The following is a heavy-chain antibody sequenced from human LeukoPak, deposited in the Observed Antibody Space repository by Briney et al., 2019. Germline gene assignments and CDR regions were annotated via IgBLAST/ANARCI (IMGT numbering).Heavy chain of an antibody. CDR3: AKDRDYDYIWGSYRIFDY. V-gene: IGHV3-23*01. CDR1: GFTFSSYA. Sequence: GGSLRLSCAASGFTFSSYAMSWVRQAPGKGLEWVSAISGSGGSTYYADSVKGRFTISRDNSENTLYLQMNSLRAEDTAVYYCAKDRDYDYIWGSYRIFDYWGQGTLVTVSS. J-gene: IGHJ4*02. D-gene: IGHD3-16*02. CDR2: ISGSGGST.